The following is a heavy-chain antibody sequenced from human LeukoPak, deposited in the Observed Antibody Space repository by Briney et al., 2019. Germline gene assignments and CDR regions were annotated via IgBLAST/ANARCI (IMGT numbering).Heavy chain of an antibody. CDR1: GGSFSSYY. CDR2: IYNSGTT. CDR3: ARDRLGATGHWRIDV. V-gene: IGHV4-4*07. Sequence: SETLSLSCTVSGGSFSSYYWTWIRQPAGKGLEWIGRIYNSGTTNYSPSLESRVTMSLDTSKNRFSLSLSSVTAADTAVYYCARDRLGATGHWRIDVWGRGTLVTVSS. D-gene: IGHD1-26*01. J-gene: IGHJ2*01.